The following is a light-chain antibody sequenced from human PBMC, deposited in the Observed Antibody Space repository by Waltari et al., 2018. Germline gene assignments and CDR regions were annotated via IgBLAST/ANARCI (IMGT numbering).Light chain of an antibody. CDR2: KDT. CDR1: VLAKKY. Sequence: SYELTQPSSVSVSPGQTANITCSGDVLAKKYTRWFQQKPGQAPVLVIYKDTEGPSGIPAGYSGSSSGTTVTLIISGAQVDDEADYFCYSAADYNLVFGGGTKLTVL. CDR3: YSAADYNLV. V-gene: IGLV3-27*01. J-gene: IGLJ2*01.